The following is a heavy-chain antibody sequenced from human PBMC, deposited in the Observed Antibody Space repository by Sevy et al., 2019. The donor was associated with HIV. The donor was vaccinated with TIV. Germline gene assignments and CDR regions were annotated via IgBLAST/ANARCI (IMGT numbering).Heavy chain of an antibody. J-gene: IGHJ4*02. CDR3: ARDLPPSATTVAHFDC. Sequence: GGSLRLSCTASGFRLSSYEMNWVRQAPGKGLEWVSYITNSGTTKYYSDSVRGRFTISRDNARNSLHLQMNSLRAEDTAVYYCARDLPPSATTVAHFDCWGQGTLVTVSS. CDR2: ITNSGTTK. D-gene: IGHD4-17*01. V-gene: IGHV3-48*03. CDR1: GFRLSSYE.